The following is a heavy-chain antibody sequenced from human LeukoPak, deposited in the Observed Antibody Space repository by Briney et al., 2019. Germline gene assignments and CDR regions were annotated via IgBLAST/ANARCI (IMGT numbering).Heavy chain of an antibody. J-gene: IGHJ4*02. CDR1: GFTFSSYA. CDR2: ISYDGSNK. CDR3: ARDGLVRGVITYAYFDY. V-gene: IGHV3-30*04. Sequence: GGSLRLSCAASGFTFSSYAMHWVRQAPGKGLEWVAVISYDGSNKYYADSVKGRFTISRDNSKNTLYLQMNSLRAEDTAVYYCARDGLVRGVITYAYFDYWGQGTLVTVSS. D-gene: IGHD3-10*01.